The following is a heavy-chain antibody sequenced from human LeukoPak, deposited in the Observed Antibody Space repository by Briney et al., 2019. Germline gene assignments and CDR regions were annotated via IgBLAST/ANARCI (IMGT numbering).Heavy chain of an antibody. CDR3: ARDQDIVVVVAALRQRGMGGFDP. D-gene: IGHD2-15*01. V-gene: IGHV1-8*01. CDR2: MNPKSGNT. CDR1: GYTFTNYD. Sequence: GASVKVSCKASGYTFTNYDINWVRQATGQGPEWMGWMNPKSGNTGYAQKFQGRVTMTRNTSISTAYMELSSLRSDDTAVYYCARDQDIVVVVAALRQRGMGGFDPWGQGTLVTVSS. J-gene: IGHJ5*02.